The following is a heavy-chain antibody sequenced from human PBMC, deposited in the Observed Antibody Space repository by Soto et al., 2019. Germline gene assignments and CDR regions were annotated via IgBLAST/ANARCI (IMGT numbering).Heavy chain of an antibody. V-gene: IGHV3-73*01. J-gene: IGHJ6*02. CDR2: IRSKANSYAT. Sequence: PGGSLRLSCAASGFTFSGSAMHWVRQASGEGLEWVGRIRSKANSYATAYAASVKGRFTISRDDSKNTAYLQMNSLKTEDTAVYYCTSSSSAVRFLEWSPRDYYYGMDVWGQGTTVTVSS. CDR3: TSSSSAVRFLEWSPRDYYYGMDV. CDR1: GFTFSGSA. D-gene: IGHD3-3*01.